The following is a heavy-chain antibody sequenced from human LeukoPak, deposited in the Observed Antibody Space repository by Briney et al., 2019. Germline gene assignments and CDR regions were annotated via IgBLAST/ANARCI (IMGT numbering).Heavy chain of an antibody. CDR3: AREDIAAASTPDAFDI. D-gene: IGHD6-13*01. CDR2: INPSGGST. Sequence: ASVTVSRKASGYTFTSYYMHWVRQAPGQGLEWMGIINPSGGSTSYAQKFQGRVTMARDTSTSTVYMELSSLRSEDTAVYYCAREDIAAASTPDAFDIWGQGTMVTVSS. J-gene: IGHJ3*02. V-gene: IGHV1-46*01. CDR1: GYTFTSYY.